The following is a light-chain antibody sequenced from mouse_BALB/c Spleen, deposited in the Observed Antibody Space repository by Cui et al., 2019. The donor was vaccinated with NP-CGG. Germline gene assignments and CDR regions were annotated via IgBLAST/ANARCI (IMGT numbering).Light chain of an antibody. CDR3: ALWYSNHWV. V-gene: IGLV1*01. J-gene: IGLJ1*01. CDR2: GTN. Sequence: QVVVTQESALSTSPGETVTLTCRSSTGAVTTSNYANWVQEKPDHLFTGLIGGTNNRAPGVPARFSGSLIGDKAALTITWAQTEDEAIYFCALWYSNHWVFGGGTKLTVL. CDR1: TGAVTTSNY.